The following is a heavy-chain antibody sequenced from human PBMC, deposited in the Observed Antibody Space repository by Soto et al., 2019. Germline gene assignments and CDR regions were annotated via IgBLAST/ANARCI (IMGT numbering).Heavy chain of an antibody. CDR1: GFIFSSYG. J-gene: IGHJ6*02. V-gene: IGHV3-30*03. D-gene: IGHD1-1*01. CDR2: ISYDENNK. Sequence: QVQLVESGGGVVQPGRSLRLSCAASGFIFSSYGMHWVRQAPGKGLEWVAVISYDENNKYYADSVKGRFTISRDNSKNTLYLQMNSPRVEDTAVYYCARSTTWAPSYYYYALDVWGQGTTVTVSS. CDR3: ARSTTWAPSYYYYALDV.